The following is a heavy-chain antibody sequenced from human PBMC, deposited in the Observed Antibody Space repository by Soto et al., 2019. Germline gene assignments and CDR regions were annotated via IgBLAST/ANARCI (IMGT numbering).Heavy chain of an antibody. Sequence: QITLKESGPTLVKPTQTLTLTCTFSGFSLSTSGVGVGWIRQPPGKALEWLALIYWDDDKRYSPSLKSRLTITKDTSKNQVVLTRTNMDHVDTATYFFAHKTAAGHYFDYWGQGNLVTVSS. CDR2: IYWDDDK. V-gene: IGHV2-5*02. CDR3: AHKTAAGHYFDY. D-gene: IGHD6-13*01. J-gene: IGHJ4*02. CDR1: GFSLSTSGVG.